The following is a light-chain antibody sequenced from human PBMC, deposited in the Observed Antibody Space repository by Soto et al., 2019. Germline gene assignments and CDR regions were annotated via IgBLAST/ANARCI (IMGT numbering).Light chain of an antibody. V-gene: IGKV3-15*01. CDR1: QSVGND. J-gene: IGKJ1*01. CDR3: QQYYNWPPAWT. CDR2: GAS. Sequence: DIVMTQSPASLSVSPGEGVTLSCRASQSVGNDLAWYQQIAGQAPRLLIYGASTRATGVPARFSGSGSGTDFALTICTLQSEDFAVYYCQQYYNWPPAWTFGQGTRVDIK.